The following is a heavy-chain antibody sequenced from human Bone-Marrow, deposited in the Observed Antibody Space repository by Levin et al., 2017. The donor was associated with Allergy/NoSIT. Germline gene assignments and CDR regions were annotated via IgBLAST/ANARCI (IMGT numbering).Heavy chain of an antibody. J-gene: IGHJ2*01. CDR2: VYWDDDK. V-gene: IGHV2-5*02. D-gene: IGHD6-6*01. CDR1: GFSLSTSGVG. Sequence: SGPTLVKPTQTLTLTCTFSGFSLSTSGVGVGWIRQPPGKALEWLALVYWDDDKHYSPSLRDRLTITKDTSKDQVVLTMTSVDPVDTATYYCPPRHSRPGTDPGKVAFFEVWGRGTLVAVSS. CDR3: PPRHSRPGTDPGKVAFFEV.